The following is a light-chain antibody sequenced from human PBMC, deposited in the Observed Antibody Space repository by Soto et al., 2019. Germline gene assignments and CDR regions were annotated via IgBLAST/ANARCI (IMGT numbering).Light chain of an antibody. J-gene: IGLJ2*01. CDR1: SSNIENNA. CDR3: AAWDDSLDGVL. V-gene: IGLV1-36*01. CDR2: FDD. Sequence: QSVLTQPPSVSEAPRQRVTISCSGASSNIENNAVSWYQHFPGKPPKLLVYFDDLLAPGVSDRFSGSKSGTSASLAISGLQPEDEADYYCAAWDDSLDGVLFGGGTKLTVL.